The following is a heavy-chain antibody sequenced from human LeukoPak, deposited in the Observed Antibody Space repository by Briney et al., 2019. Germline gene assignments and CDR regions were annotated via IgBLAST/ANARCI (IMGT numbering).Heavy chain of an antibody. CDR2: IYYSGST. D-gene: IGHD3-3*01. CDR3: ARGDDSKSTYFDY. CDR1: GGSISSYC. Sequence: SETLSLTCTVSGGSISSYCWNWIRQTPGKGLEWIGYIYYSGSTKNNPSLESRVTISLDTSKNQFSLRLNSVTAADTAVYYCARGDDSKSTYFDYWGQGTLVTVSS. J-gene: IGHJ4*02. V-gene: IGHV4-59*01.